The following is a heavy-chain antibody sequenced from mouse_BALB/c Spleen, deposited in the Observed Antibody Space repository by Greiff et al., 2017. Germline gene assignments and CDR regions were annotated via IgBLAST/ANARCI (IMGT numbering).Heavy chain of an antibody. V-gene: IGHV1-82*01. CDR1: GYAFSSSW. Sequence: QVQLQQSGPELVKPGASVKISCKASGYAFSSSWMNWVKQRPGQGLEWIGRIYPGDGDTNYNGKFKGKATLTADKSSSTAYMQLSSLTSVDSAVYFCARGYDYDGDAMDYWGQGTSVTVAS. J-gene: IGHJ4*01. CDR2: IYPGDGDT. D-gene: IGHD2-4*01. CDR3: ARGYDYDGDAMDY.